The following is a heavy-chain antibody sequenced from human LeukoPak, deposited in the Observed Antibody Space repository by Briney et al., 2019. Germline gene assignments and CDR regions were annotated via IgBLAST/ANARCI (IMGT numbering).Heavy chain of an antibody. Sequence: PSETLSLTCTVSGGSISSDGYYWSWLRQHPGKGLEWIGAIYYTGSTYYNPSLKSRATISVDTSKNHFSLKLTSVTAADTAVYYCARGTGGAAAADFDPWGQGTLVTVSS. V-gene: IGHV4-31*03. CDR1: GGSISSDGYY. D-gene: IGHD6-13*01. J-gene: IGHJ5*02. CDR2: IYYTGST. CDR3: ARGTGGAAAADFDP.